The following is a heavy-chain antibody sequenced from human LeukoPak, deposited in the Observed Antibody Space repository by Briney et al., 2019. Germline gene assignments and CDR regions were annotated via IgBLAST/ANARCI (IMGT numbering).Heavy chain of an antibody. Sequence: GGSRRLSCAASGFTFDDYGMSWVRQAPGKGLEWVSGINWNGGSTGYADSVKGRFTISRDNAKNSLYLQMNSLRAEDMALYHCARPRAPYSTSWPLDYWGQGTLVTVSS. CDR2: INWNGGST. V-gene: IGHV3-20*01. J-gene: IGHJ4*02. D-gene: IGHD6-13*01. CDR1: GFTFDDYG. CDR3: ARPRAPYSTSWPLDY.